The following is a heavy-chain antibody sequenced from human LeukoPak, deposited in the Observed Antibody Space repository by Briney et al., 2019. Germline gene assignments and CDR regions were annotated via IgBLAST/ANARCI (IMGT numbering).Heavy chain of an antibody. CDR2: IYYSGST. V-gene: IGHV4-39*07. D-gene: IGHD6-6*01. J-gene: IGHJ4*02. CDR1: GGSISSSSYY. CDR3: ARDKRKLAFDY. Sequence: SETLSLTCTVSGGSISSSSYYWGWIRQPPGKGLEWIGSIYYSGSTYYNPSLKSRVTISVDTSKNQFSLKLSSVTAADTAVYYCARDKRKLAFDYWGQGTLVTVSS.